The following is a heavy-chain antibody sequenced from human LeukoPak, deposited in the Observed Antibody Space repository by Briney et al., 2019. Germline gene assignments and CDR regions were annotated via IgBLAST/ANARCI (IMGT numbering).Heavy chain of an antibody. D-gene: IGHD2-21*01. CDR2: IYYTGST. CDR1: GGSISSHY. V-gene: IGHV4-59*08. Sequence: PSETLSLTCTVSGGSISSHYWSWIRQPPGKGLEWIGYIYYTGSTNYNPSLRSRLTISLDTSKNQISLKLTSVTAADTAVYYCARRLNYGDSSRFDPWGQGTLVTVSS. J-gene: IGHJ5*02. CDR3: ARRLNYGDSSRFDP.